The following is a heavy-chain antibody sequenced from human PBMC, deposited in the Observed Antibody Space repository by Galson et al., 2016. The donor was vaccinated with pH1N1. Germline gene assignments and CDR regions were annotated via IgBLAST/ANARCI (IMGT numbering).Heavy chain of an antibody. CDR3: ARDTYWYDDGPYMPFDT. CDR1: GFTFANYA. V-gene: IGHV3-23*01. J-gene: IGHJ4*02. D-gene: IGHD3-16*01. Sequence: SLRLSCAASGFTFANYALNWLRQSPRKGLEWVSAISGSGGATFYTDSVKGRFTISRDNSKNTIYLEMKNLRAEDAAIYYCARDTYWYDDGPYMPFDTWGQGTLVSVSS. CDR2: ISGSGGAT.